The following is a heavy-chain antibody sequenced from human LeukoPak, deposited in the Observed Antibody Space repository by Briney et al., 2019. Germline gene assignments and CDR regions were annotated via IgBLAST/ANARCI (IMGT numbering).Heavy chain of an antibody. D-gene: IGHD4-17*01. CDR3: ARDRQATTAYDAFDI. J-gene: IGHJ3*02. CDR1: GDSISSYY. V-gene: IGHV4-59*01. Sequence: SETLSLTCTVSGDSISSYYWSWIRQPPGKGLEWIGYIYCSGSTKYNPSLKSRVTISVDTSKNQFSLKLSSVTAADTAVYYCARDRQATTAYDAFDIWGRGTMVTVSS. CDR2: IYCSGST.